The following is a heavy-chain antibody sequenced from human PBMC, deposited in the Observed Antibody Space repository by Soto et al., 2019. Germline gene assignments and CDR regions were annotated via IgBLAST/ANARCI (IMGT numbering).Heavy chain of an antibody. Sequence: GGSLRLSCAASGFTVSSNYMSWVRQAPGKGLEWVSVIYSGGSTYYADSVKGRFTISRDNSKNTLYLQMNSLRAEDTAVYYCARGGHGVATIEGDYYYGMDVWGQGTTVTVSS. D-gene: IGHD5-12*01. CDR2: IYSGGST. J-gene: IGHJ6*02. CDR1: GFTVSSNY. V-gene: IGHV3-53*01. CDR3: ARGGHGVATIEGDYYYGMDV.